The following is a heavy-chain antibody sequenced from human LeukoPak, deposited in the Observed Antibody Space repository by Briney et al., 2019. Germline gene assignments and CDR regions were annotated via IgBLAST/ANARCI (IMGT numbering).Heavy chain of an antibody. CDR2: IIPIFGTA. Sequence: GASVKVSCKASGYTFTGYYMHWVRQAPGQGLEWMGGIIPIFGTANYAQKFQGRVTITADKSTSTAYMELSSLRSEDTAVYYCARLYGSGYVSNWGQGTLVTVSS. D-gene: IGHD3-10*01. CDR1: GYTFTGYY. CDR3: ARLYGSGYVSN. V-gene: IGHV1-69*06. J-gene: IGHJ4*02.